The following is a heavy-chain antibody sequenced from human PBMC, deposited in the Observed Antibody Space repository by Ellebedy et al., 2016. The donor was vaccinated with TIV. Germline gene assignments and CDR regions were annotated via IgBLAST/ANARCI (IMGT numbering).Heavy chain of an antibody. D-gene: IGHD2-2*01. V-gene: IGHV3-74*01. Sequence: GGSLRLSXAASGFTFSSYWMHWVRQAPGKGLVWVSRINSDGSSTSYADSVKGRFTISRDNAKNTLYLQMNSLRAEDTAVYYCAREIREIVVAQGGNWFDPWGQGTLVTVSS. CDR1: GFTFSSYW. CDR2: INSDGSST. CDR3: AREIREIVVAQGGNWFDP. J-gene: IGHJ5*02.